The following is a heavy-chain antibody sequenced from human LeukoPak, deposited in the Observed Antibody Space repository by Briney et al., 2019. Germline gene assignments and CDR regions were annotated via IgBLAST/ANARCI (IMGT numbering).Heavy chain of an antibody. CDR2: IYYSGST. CDR1: GGSISSSSYY. D-gene: IGHD6-6*01. J-gene: IGHJ3*02. CDR3: ARQIHSSSSVDDAFDI. V-gene: IGHV4-39*01. Sequence: PSETLSLTXTVSGGSISSSSYYWGWIRQPPGKGLEWLGSIYYSGSTYYNPSLKSRVTISVDTSKNQFSLKLSSVTAADTTVYYCARQIHSSSSVDDAFDIWGPGTMVTVSS.